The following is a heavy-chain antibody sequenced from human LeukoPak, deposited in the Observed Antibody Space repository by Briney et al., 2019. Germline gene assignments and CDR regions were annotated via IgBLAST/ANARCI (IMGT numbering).Heavy chain of an antibody. D-gene: IGHD3-3*01. CDR2: ISSSGSTI. CDR1: GFTFSDYY. V-gene: IGHV3-11*01. Sequence: GGSLRLSCAASGFTFSDYYMSWIRQAPGKGLEWVSYISSSGSTIYYADSVKGRFTISRDNAKNSLYLQMNSLRAEGTAVYYCARDTYYDFWSGYYQVSYYMDVWGKGTTVTVSS. CDR3: ARDTYYDFWSGYYQVSYYMDV. J-gene: IGHJ6*03.